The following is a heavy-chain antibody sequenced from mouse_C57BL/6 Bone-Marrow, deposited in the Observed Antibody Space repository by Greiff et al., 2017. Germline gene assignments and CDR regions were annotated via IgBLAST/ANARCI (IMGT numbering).Heavy chain of an antibody. D-gene: IGHD1-1*01. CDR3: VRLTYYYAMDY. J-gene: IGHJ4*01. Sequence: EVNVVESGGGLVQPKGSLKLSCAASGFSFNTYAMNWVRQAPGKGLEWVARIRSKSNNYATYYADSVKDRFTISRDDSESMLYLQMNNLKTEDTAMYYCVRLTYYYAMDYWGQGTSVTVSS. CDR2: IRSKSNNYAT. CDR1: GFSFNTYA. V-gene: IGHV10-1*01.